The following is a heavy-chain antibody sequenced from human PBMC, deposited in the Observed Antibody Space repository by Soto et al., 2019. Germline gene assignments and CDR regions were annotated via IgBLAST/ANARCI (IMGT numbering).Heavy chain of an antibody. CDR3: ARVRSATTRYFDY. J-gene: IGHJ4*02. D-gene: IGHD1-1*01. Sequence: SETLSLTCAVSGGSISSSNWWSWVRQPPGKGLEWIGEIYHSGSTNYNPSLKSRVTISVDKSKNQFSLKLSSVTAADTAVYYCARVRSATTRYFDYWGQGTLVTVSS. CDR2: IYHSGST. CDR1: GGSISSSNW. V-gene: IGHV4-4*02.